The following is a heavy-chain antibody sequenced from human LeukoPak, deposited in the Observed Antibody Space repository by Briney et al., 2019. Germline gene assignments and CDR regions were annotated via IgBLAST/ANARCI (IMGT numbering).Heavy chain of an antibody. CDR1: GGSISSYY. CDR3: ARGREQWPNYYYGMDV. CDR2: IYYSGST. Sequence: QPSETLSLTCTVSGGSISSYYWSWIRQPPGKGLEWIGYIYYSGSTNCNPSLKSRVTISVDTSKNQFSLKLSSVTAADTAVYYCARGREQWPNYYYGMDVWGQGTTVTVSS. V-gene: IGHV4-59*01. J-gene: IGHJ6*02. D-gene: IGHD6-19*01.